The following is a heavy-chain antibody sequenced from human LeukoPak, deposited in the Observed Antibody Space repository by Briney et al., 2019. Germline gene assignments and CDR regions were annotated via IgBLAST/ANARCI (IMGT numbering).Heavy chain of an antibody. CDR2: ISGSGTNT. CDR1: GFTFGSFA. D-gene: IGHD3-10*01. Sequence: GKSLRLSCAASGFTFGSFAMHWVRQAPGKGLEWVSAISGSGTNTFYADSVKGRFTISRDNSKNTLYLQMNSLRAEDTAVYYCAKDRDRAPDYWGQGTLVTVSS. V-gene: IGHV3-23*01. J-gene: IGHJ4*02. CDR3: AKDRDRAPDY.